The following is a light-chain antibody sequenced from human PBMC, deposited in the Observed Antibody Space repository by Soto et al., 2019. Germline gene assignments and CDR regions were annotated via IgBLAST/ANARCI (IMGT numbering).Light chain of an antibody. Sequence: EIVLTQSPATLSLSPGDKATLSCRASPSVSSYLAWYQQKPGKAPRLLMYDASIRATGIPARFNGTGSERDFTLTITSLETEDFAVYYCQQRSNWPWTFGQGTKVEIK. CDR3: QQRSNWPWT. J-gene: IGKJ1*01. CDR2: DAS. V-gene: IGKV3-11*02. CDR1: PSVSSY.